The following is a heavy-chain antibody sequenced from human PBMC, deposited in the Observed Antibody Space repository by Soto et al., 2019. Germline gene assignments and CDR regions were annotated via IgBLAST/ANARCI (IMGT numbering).Heavy chain of an antibody. Sequence: PGGSLRLSCAASGFTFSSYAMHWVRQAPGKGLERVAVISYDGSNKYYADSVKGRFTISRDNSKNTLYLQMNSLRAEDTAVYYCASDLYSSSSGGFDYWGQGTLVTVSS. CDR3: ASDLYSSSSGGFDY. CDR1: GFTFSSYA. V-gene: IGHV3-30-3*01. J-gene: IGHJ4*02. D-gene: IGHD6-6*01. CDR2: ISYDGSNK.